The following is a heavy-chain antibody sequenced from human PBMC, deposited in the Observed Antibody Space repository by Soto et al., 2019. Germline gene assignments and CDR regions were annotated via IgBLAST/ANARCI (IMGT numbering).Heavy chain of an antibody. CDR2: IYYSGST. Sequence: SETLSLTCTVSGGSISSGDYYWSWIRQPPGKGLEWIGYIYYSGSTYYNPSLKSRVTISVDTSKNQFPLKLSSVTAADTAVYYCARTRPSTVVTPNWFAPWGQGTLVTVSS. D-gene: IGHD4-17*01. J-gene: IGHJ5*02. V-gene: IGHV4-30-4*01. CDR1: GGSISSGDYY. CDR3: ARTRPSTVVTPNWFAP.